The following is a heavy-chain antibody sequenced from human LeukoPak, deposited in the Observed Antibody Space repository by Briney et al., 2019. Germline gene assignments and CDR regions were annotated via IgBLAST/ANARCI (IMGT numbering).Heavy chain of an antibody. CDR2: IWYDGSNK. D-gene: IGHD3-10*01. V-gene: IGHV3-33*01. Sequence: GGSLRLSCAASGFTFSSYGMHWVRQAPGKGLEWVADIWYDGSNKYYADSVKGRFTISRDNSKNTLYLQMNSLRAEDTAVYYCARDPDYYGSGPFDYWGQGTLVTVSS. J-gene: IGHJ4*02. CDR3: ARDPDYYGSGPFDY. CDR1: GFTFSSYG.